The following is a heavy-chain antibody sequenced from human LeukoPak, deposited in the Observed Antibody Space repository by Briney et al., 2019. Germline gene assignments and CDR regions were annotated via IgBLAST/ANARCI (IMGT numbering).Heavy chain of an antibody. CDR3: ARLSYSYGYY. CDR1: GYSFTSYW. Sequence: PGGSLRLSCKGSGYSFTSYWIGWVRQMPGKGLEWMGIIYPDDSDTKYSPSFQGQVTISADKSISTAYLQWSSLKATDTAMYYCARLSYSYGYYWGQGTLVTVSS. V-gene: IGHV5-51*01. J-gene: IGHJ4*02. D-gene: IGHD5-18*01. CDR2: IYPDDSDT.